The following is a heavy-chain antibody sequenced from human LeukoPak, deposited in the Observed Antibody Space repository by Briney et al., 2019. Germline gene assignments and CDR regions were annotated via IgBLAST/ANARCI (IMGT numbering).Heavy chain of an antibody. Sequence: GSLRLSCAASGFTFSNAWMSWVRQAPGKGLEWVGSIYHSGSTYYNPSLKSRVTISVDTSKNQFSLKLSSVTAADTAVYYCARAIGEYYYGSGSYYLDYWGQGTLVTVSS. CDR2: IYHSGST. J-gene: IGHJ4*02. CDR1: GFTFSNAW. D-gene: IGHD3-10*01. V-gene: IGHV4-38-2*01. CDR3: ARAIGEYYYGSGSYYLDY.